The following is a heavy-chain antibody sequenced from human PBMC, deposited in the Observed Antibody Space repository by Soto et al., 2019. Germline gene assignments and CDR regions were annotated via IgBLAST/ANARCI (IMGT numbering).Heavy chain of an antibody. D-gene: IGHD1-26*01. J-gene: IGHJ6*02. CDR2: VYYLGDT. Sequence: QVQLQQSGPRLVKPSETLSLTCTVSSGPDRSHNWGWIRQPPGRGLAWVGYVYYLGDTAHNPSLWGRAIISADASTNDISVSLNSVTAAHPAVYYCVRQGIDYLHSPVGVLGQGPTVSVSS. CDR3: VRQGIDYLHSPVGV. CDR1: SGPDRSHN. V-gene: IGHV4-59*08.